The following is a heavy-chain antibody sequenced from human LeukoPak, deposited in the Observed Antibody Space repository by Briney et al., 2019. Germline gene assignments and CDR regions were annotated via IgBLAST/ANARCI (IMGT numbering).Heavy chain of an antibody. CDR3: ATDGDVVVTAMLGFDY. CDR1: GFTFSNAW. Sequence: GGSLRLSCAASGFTFSNAWMSWVRQAPGKGLEWVGRIKSKTDGGTTDYAAPVKGRFTISRDDSKNTLYLQMNSLKTEDTAVYYCATDGDVVVTAMLGFDYWGQGTLVTVSS. CDR2: IKSKTDGGTT. D-gene: IGHD2-21*02. J-gene: IGHJ4*02. V-gene: IGHV3-15*01.